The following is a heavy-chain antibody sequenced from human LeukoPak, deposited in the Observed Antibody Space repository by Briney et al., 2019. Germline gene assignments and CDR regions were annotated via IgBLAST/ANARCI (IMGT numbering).Heavy chain of an antibody. J-gene: IGHJ4*02. CDR1: GYTFTSYG. CDR3: ARTGGGGYYFDY. V-gene: IGHV1-18*01. CDR2: ISAYNGNT. Sequence: ASVKVSCKASGYTFTSYGVSWVRQAPGQGLEWMGWISAYNGNTNYAQKLQGRVTMTTDTSTSTAYKELRSLRSDDTAVYYCARTGGGGYYFDYWGQGTLVTVSS. D-gene: IGHD4-23*01.